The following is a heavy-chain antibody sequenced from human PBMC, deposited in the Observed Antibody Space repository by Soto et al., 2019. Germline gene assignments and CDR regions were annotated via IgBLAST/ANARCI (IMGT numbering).Heavy chain of an antibody. CDR1: GYTFTSYY. D-gene: IGHD3-10*01. V-gene: IGHV1-46*01. Sequence: ASVKVPCKASGYTFTSYYMHWVRQAPGQGLEWMGIINPSGGSTSYAQKFQGRVTMTRDTSTSTVYMELSSLRSEDTAVYYCARGGTYYYGSGHKPTGTYYYYGMDVWGQGTTVTVSS. CDR3: ARGGTYYYGSGHKPTGTYYYYGMDV. J-gene: IGHJ6*02. CDR2: INPSGGST.